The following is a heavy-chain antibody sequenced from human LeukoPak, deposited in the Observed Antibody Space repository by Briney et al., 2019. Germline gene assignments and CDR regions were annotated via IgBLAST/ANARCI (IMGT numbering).Heavy chain of an antibody. J-gene: IGHJ5*02. CDR1: GGFISSGSYY. CDR3: ARGSSGWYLGWFDP. D-gene: IGHD6-19*01. CDR2: IYYSGST. Sequence: SETLSLTCTVSGGFISSGSYYWSWIRQPPGKGLEWIGSIYYSGSTYYNPSLKSRVTISVDTSKNQFSLKLSSVTAADTAVYYCARGSSGWYLGWFDPWGQGTLVTVSS. V-gene: IGHV4-39*07.